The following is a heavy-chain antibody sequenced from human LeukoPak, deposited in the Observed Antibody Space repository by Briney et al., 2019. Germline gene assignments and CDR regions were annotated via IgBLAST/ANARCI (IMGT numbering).Heavy chain of an antibody. J-gene: IGHJ6*02. V-gene: IGHV3-21*01. D-gene: IGHD3-9*01. CDR2: ITISSNFI. Sequence: GGSLRLSCVASGFSLSSYSMNWVRQPPAKGLEWVSSITISSNFIYYADSVKGRFTISRDNAKSSLFLQMNSLRAEDTAVYFCARDGHGDGFLTGYSYFGMDVWGQGTTVTVSS. CDR3: ARDGHGDGFLTGYSYFGMDV. CDR1: GFSLSSYS.